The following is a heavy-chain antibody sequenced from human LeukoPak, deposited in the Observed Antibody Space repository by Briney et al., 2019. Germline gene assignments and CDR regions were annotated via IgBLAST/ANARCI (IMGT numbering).Heavy chain of an antibody. D-gene: IGHD2-15*01. V-gene: IGHV4-34*01. J-gene: IGHJ6*02. Sequence: SETLSLTCAVYGGSFSGYYWSWIRQPPGKGLEWIGEINHSGSTNYNPSLKSRVTISVDTSKNQFSLKLSSVTAADTAVYYCASSAVVVAATDTYYYYGMDVWGQGTTVTVSS. CDR1: GGSFSGYY. CDR3: ASSAVVVAATDTYYYYGMDV. CDR2: INHSGST.